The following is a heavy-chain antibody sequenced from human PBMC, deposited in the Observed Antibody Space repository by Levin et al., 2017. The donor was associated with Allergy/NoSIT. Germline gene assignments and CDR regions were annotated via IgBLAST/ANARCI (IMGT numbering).Heavy chain of an antibody. V-gene: IGHV1-69*13. CDR3: AGGEYSGYDWWGRTVWGGFDY. Sequence: SVKVSCKASGGTFSSYAISWVRQAPGQGLEWMGGIIPIFGTANYAQKFQGRVTITADESTSTAYMELSSLRSEDTAVYYCAGGEYSGYDWWGRTVWGGFDYWGQGTLVTVSS. D-gene: IGHD5-12*01. CDR2: IIPIFGTA. CDR1: GGTFSSYA. J-gene: IGHJ4*02.